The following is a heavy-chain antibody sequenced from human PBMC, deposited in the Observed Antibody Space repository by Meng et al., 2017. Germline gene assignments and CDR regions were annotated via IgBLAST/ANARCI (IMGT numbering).Heavy chain of an antibody. J-gene: IGHJ4*02. D-gene: IGHD4-11*01. CDR3: ARGPTTMAHDFDY. Sequence: QVQLQKSGAGLLKPSETLSLPCVVSGGSFSDYYWSWIRQPPGKGLEWSGEINHSGSTNYNPSLESRATISVDTSQNNLSLKLSSVTAADSAVYYCARGPTTMAHDFDYWGQGTLVTVSS. V-gene: IGHV4-34*01. CDR2: INHSGST. CDR1: GGSFSDYY.